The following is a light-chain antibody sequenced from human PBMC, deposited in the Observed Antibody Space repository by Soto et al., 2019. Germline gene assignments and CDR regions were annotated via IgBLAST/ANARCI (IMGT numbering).Light chain of an antibody. CDR3: QSYDSSLSGSGV. CDR1: SSNIGAGYD. Sequence: QSVLTQPPSVSGAPGQRVTISCTGSSSNIGAGYDVHWYQQLPGTAPKLLIYGNSNRPSEVPDRFSGSKSGTSASLAITGLQAEDEADYYCQSYDSSLSGSGVFGGGTKLTVL. V-gene: IGLV1-40*01. CDR2: GNS. J-gene: IGLJ2*01.